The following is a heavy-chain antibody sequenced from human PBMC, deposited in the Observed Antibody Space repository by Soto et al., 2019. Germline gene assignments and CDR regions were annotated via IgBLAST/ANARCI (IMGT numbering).Heavy chain of an antibody. CDR1: GFTFTNYW. D-gene: IGHD3-3*01. V-gene: IGHV3-7*05. J-gene: IGHJ4*02. Sequence: EVRLVESGGGLVQPGGSLRLSCAASGFTFTNYWMTWVRQAPGKGLEWVANIMKDGSEEYVDSVKGRFTISRDNAKNSVALQMNSLRADDTAVYYCARQYDHALDSWGQGTLVTVSS. CDR2: IMKDGSEE. CDR3: ARQYDHALDS.